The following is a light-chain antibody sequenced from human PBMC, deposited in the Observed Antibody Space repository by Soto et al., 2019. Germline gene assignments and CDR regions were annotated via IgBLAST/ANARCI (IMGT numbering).Light chain of an antibody. CDR3: QQYNKWPPLT. V-gene: IGKV3-15*01. CDR1: QSVSRD. CDR2: GVS. J-gene: IGKJ4*01. Sequence: EIVMTQSPATLSVSPGERATLSCMASQSVSRDLAWYQQKPGQAPRLLIYGVSSRANGIPARFSGSGSGTEFTLTISSLQSEDFAVYYGQQYNKWPPLTFGGGTKVEIK.